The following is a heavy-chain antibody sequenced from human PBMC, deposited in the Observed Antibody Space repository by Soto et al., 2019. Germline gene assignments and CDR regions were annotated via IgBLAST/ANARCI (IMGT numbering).Heavy chain of an antibody. J-gene: IGHJ5*02. CDR3: ARLPYCSSTSCSFDP. D-gene: IGHD2-2*01. CDR1: GGSISSSSYY. Sequence: QLQLQESGPGLVKPSETLSLTCTGSGGSISSSSYYWGWIRQPPGKGLEWIGSIYYSGSTYYNPSLKTLVTISVDTSKNQFSLKLSSVTAADTAVYYCARLPYCSSTSCSFDPWGQGTLVTVSS. CDR2: IYYSGST. V-gene: IGHV4-39*01.